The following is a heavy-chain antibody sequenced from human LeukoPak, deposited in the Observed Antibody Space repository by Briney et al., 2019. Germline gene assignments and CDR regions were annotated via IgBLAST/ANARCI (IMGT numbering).Heavy chain of an antibody. V-gene: IGHV1-18*01. Sequence: ASVKVSCKASGYTFINYGISWVRQAPGQGLEWMGWISGYNGNTNYAQKLQGRVTMTTDTSTSTAYMELRSLRSDDTAVYYCARDTYYYGSGSYYNAFDYWGQGTLVTVSS. D-gene: IGHD3-10*01. CDR2: ISGYNGNT. CDR3: ARDTYYYGSGSYYNAFDY. CDR1: GYTFINYG. J-gene: IGHJ4*02.